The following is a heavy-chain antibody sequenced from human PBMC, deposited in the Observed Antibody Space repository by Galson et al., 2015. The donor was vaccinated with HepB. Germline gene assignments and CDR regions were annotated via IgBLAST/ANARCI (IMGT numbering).Heavy chain of an antibody. V-gene: IGHV3-7*01. J-gene: IGHJ5*02. CDR2: IKQDGSEK. CDR1: GFTFSSYW. Sequence: SLRLSCAVSGFTFSSYWMSWVRQAPGKGLEWVANIKQDGSEKYYVDSVEGRFTISRDNAKNSLYLQMNSLRVEDTAVYYCAKEGRTAAAGVGWEFDHWGQGSLVTVSS. D-gene: IGHD6-13*01. CDR3: AKEGRTAAAGVGWEFDH.